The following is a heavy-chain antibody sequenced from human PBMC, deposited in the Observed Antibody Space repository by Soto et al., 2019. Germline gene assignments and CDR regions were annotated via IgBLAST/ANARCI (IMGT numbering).Heavy chain of an antibody. CDR3: ERPPYSSSLNWYFDL. J-gene: IGHJ2*01. CDR1: GGTFRSYP. Sequence: QVQLVQSGAEVKKPGSSGKVSCKTSGGTFRSYPISWVRQAPGQGVEWMGGISPIFGTANYAQKFQGRVTITEDESTSTAYLELSSLRSEDTAVYYCERPPYSSSLNWYFDLWGRGTLVTVSS. CDR2: ISPIFGTA. V-gene: IGHV1-69*01. D-gene: IGHD6-6*01.